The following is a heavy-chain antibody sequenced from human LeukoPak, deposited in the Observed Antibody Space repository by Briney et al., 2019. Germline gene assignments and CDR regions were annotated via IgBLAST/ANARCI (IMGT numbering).Heavy chain of an antibody. CDR2: IHYSGRP. Sequence: PETLSLTCTVSGGSISGHYWTWLRQPPGKGLEWIGQIHYSGRPDYNPSLKGRVTISVDTSKNQLSLKVTSVTGADTAVYYCARFGVDYDMDVWGQGTTVTVSS. D-gene: IGHD3-16*01. V-gene: IGHV4-59*11. CDR3: ARFGVDYDMDV. J-gene: IGHJ6*02. CDR1: GGSISGHY.